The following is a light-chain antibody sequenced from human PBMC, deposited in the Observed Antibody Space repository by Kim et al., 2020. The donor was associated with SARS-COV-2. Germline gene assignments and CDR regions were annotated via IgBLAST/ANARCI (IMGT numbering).Light chain of an antibody. Sequence: RVAISCSGSSSNIRSNTVSWYQQFPGTAPKLLIYSDNQRPSGVPDRFSASKSGSSASLAISGLQSDDEADYYCAAWDDSLNGRGVFGGGTQLTVL. CDR3: AAWDDSLNGRGV. J-gene: IGLJ3*02. CDR2: SDN. V-gene: IGLV1-44*01. CDR1: SSNIRSNT.